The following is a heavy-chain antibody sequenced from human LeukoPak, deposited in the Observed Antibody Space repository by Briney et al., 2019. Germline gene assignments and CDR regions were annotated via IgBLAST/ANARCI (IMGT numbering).Heavy chain of an antibody. Sequence: GGSLRLSCAASGFTFSDYYMSWIRQAPGKGLEWVSYISSSGSTIYYADSVKGRFTISRDNAKNSLYLQMNSLRAEDTAVYYCARMTTTGNSGWYRYQKIYYFDYWGQGTLATVSS. CDR3: ARMTTTGNSGWYRYQKIYYFDY. V-gene: IGHV3-11*01. J-gene: IGHJ4*02. CDR2: ISSSGSTI. D-gene: IGHD6-19*01. CDR1: GFTFSDYY.